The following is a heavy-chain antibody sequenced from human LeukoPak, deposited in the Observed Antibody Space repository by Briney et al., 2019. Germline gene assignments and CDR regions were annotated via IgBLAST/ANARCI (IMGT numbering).Heavy chain of an antibody. CDR2: FDPEDGET. CDR1: GYTLTELS. Sequence: ASVKVSCKVSGYTLTELSMHWVGQAPGKGLERMGGFDPEDGETIYAHKFQGRVAMTRDTSTSTVYMELSSLRCEDTAVYYCARGYSSGWCSNRVYYFDYWGQGTLVTVSS. V-gene: IGHV1-24*01. CDR3: ARGYSSGWCSNRVYYFDY. D-gene: IGHD6-19*01. J-gene: IGHJ4*02.